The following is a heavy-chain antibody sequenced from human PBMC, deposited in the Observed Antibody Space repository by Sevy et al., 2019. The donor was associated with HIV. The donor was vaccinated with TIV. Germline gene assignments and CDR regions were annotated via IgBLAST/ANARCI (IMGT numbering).Heavy chain of an antibody. J-gene: IGHJ3*02. V-gene: IGHV3-30*04. CDR1: EFIFRASV. D-gene: IGHD3-22*01. Sequence: RGSLRLSCVVSEFIFRASVMHWVRQAPGKGLEWVALNSFDGTTNFNGDSMKGRFTVSRDNSKNTLYLQMNSLRDDDTALYYCAREGHSSGRAGIFNIWGPGTMVTVSS. CDR2: NSFDGTTN. CDR3: AREGHSSGRAGIFNI.